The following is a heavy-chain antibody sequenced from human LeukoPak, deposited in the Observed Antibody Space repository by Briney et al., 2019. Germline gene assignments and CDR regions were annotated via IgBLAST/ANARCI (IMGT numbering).Heavy chain of an antibody. V-gene: IGHV1-2*02. CDR3: ARDSLVVAAKKGPNWFDP. CDR1: GYTFSGYY. CDR2: INPKSGGT. Sequence: ASVKVSCKASGYTFSGYYMHWVRQAPGQGLEWMGWINPKSGGTNYAQKFQGRVTMTRDTSISTAFMELSRLRSDDPAVYYCARDSLVVAAKKGPNWFDPWGQGTLVTVSS. D-gene: IGHD2-15*01. J-gene: IGHJ5*02.